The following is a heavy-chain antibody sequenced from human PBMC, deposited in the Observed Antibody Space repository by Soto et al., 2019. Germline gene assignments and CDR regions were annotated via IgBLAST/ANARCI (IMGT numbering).Heavy chain of an antibody. CDR2: IYSGGST. CDR1: GFXVSSXX. D-gene: IGHD3-3*01. Sequence: GGSXRLSXAASGFXVSSXXXXXXXQAPGKGLEWVSVIYSGGSTYYAGSVKGRFTISRHNSKNTLYLQMNSLRAEDTAVYYCATEILRFLNPEMDVWGKGTTVTVSS. J-gene: IGHJ6*04. CDR3: ATEILRFLNPEMDV. V-gene: IGHV3-53*04.